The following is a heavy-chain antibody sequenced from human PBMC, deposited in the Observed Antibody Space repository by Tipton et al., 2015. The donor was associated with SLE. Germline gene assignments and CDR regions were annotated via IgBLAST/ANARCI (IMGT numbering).Heavy chain of an antibody. CDR1: GFTFSSYA. J-gene: IGHJ2*01. CDR2: ISSNGGST. D-gene: IGHD4-17*01. CDR3: ASLDYGDYEYFDL. V-gene: IGHV3-64*01. Sequence: SLRLSCAASGFTFSSYAMHWVRQAPGKGLEYVSAISSNGGSTYYANSVKGRFTISRDNSKNTLYLQMGSLRAEDMAVYYCASLDYGDYEYFDLWSRGTLVTVSS.